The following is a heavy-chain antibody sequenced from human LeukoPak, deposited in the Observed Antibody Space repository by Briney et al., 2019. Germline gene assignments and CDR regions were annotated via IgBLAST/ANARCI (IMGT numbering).Heavy chain of an antibody. CDR1: GFTFSSYA. CDR3: AKDLFGRIAAAGRGGFFDY. V-gene: IGHV3-23*01. D-gene: IGHD6-13*01. CDR2: ISGSGGST. Sequence: PGGSLRPSCAASGFTFSSYAMSWVRQAPGKGLEWVSAISGSGGSTYYADSAKGRFTISRDNSKNTLYLQMNSLRAEDTAVYYCAKDLFGRIAAAGRGGFFDYWGQGTLVTVSS. J-gene: IGHJ4*02.